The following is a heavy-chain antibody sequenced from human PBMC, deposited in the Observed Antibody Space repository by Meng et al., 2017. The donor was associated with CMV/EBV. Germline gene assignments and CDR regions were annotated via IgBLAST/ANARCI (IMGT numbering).Heavy chain of an antibody. CDR1: GFTVSSYY. D-gene: IGHD6-19*01. CDR2: IYSGGST. J-gene: IGHJ6*02. V-gene: IGHV3-53*01. CDR3: ARDGIAVAGTQGEYYYYGMDV. Sequence: GESLKISCAASGFTVSSYYMSWVRQAPGKGLEWVSVIYSGGSTYYADSVKGRFTISRDNSKNTLYLQMNSLRAEDTAVYYCARDGIAVAGTQGEYYYYGMDVWGQGTTVTVSS.